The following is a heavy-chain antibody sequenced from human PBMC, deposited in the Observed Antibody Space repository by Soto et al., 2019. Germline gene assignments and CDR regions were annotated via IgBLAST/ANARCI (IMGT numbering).Heavy chain of an antibody. V-gene: IGHV1-2*04. CDR3: ARVSGSIAVAATGAFDI. D-gene: IGHD6-19*01. J-gene: IGHJ3*02. Sequence: EASVKVSCKASGYTFTGYYMHWVRQAPGQGLEWMGWINPNSGGTNYAQKFQGWVTMTRDTSISTAYMELSRLRSDDTAVYYCARVSGSIAVAATGAFDIWGQGTMVTVSS. CDR2: INPNSGGT. CDR1: GYTFTGYY.